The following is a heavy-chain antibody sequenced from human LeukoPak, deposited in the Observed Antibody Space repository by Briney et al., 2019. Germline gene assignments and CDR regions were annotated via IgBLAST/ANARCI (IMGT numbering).Heavy chain of an antibody. CDR3: ARGYGDYVTVPFDY. CDR2: ISSSSSYI. J-gene: IGHJ4*02. D-gene: IGHD4-17*01. CDR1: GFTFSSYS. Sequence: GGSLRLSCAASGFTFSSYSMNWVRQAPGKGLEWVSSISSSSSYIYYADSVKGRFTISRDNAKNSLYLQMNSLRAEDTAVYYCARGYGDYVTVPFDYWGQGTLVTVSS. V-gene: IGHV3-21*01.